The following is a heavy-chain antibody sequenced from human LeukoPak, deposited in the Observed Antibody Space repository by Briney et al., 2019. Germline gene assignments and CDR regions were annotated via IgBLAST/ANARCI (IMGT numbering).Heavy chain of an antibody. D-gene: IGHD2-2*01. V-gene: IGHV5-51*01. CDR1: GYSFTTYW. CDR2: IYPGDSDT. CDR3: ARRLPAPEAFDI. J-gene: IGHJ3*02. Sequence: GESLKISCKGSGYSFTTYWIGWVRQMPGKGLEWMGIIYPGDSDTRYSPSFQGQVTISADKSTSTAYLQWSSLKASDAAIYYCARRLPAPEAFDIWGQGTMVTVSS.